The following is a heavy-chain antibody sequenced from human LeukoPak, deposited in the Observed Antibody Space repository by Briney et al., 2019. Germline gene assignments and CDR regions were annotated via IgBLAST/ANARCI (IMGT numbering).Heavy chain of an antibody. V-gene: IGHV4-34*01. CDR1: GGSFSGYY. Sequence: SETLSLTCAVYGGSFSGYYWSWIRQPPGKGLEWIGEINHSGSTNYNPSLKSRVTISVDTSKNQFSLKLSSVTAADTAVYYCARGASYNYYYGMDVWGQGNTVTVSS. CDR2: INHSGST. CDR3: ARGASYNYYYGMDV. D-gene: IGHD3-16*01. J-gene: IGHJ6*02.